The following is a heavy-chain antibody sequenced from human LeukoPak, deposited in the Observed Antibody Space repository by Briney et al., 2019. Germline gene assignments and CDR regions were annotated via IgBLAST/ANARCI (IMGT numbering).Heavy chain of an antibody. Sequence: SETLSLTCAVYGGSFSGYYWSWIRQPPGKGLEWIGEINHSGSTNYNPSLKSRVTISVDTSKNQFSLKLSSVTVADTAAYYCARLRYFDHWGQGTLVTVSS. J-gene: IGHJ4*02. CDR1: GGSFSGYY. CDR2: INHSGST. V-gene: IGHV4-34*01. D-gene: IGHD3-9*01. CDR3: ARLRYFDH.